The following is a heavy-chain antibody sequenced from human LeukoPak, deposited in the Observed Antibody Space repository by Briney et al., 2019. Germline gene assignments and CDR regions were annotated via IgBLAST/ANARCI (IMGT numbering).Heavy chain of an antibody. CDR2: IYSGGST. Sequence: PGGSLRLSCAASGFTFRSNYMTWVRQAPGKGLEWVSVIYSGGSTYYADSVKGRFTISRDNYKNTVYLQMNSLRVEDTAVYYCARDPYNWNYIDYWGQGTLVTVSS. D-gene: IGHD1-1*01. CDR3: ARDPYNWNYIDY. J-gene: IGHJ4*02. V-gene: IGHV3-66*02. CDR1: GFTFRSNY.